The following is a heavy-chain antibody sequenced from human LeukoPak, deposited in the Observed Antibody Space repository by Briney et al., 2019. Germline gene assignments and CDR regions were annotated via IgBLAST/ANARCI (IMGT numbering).Heavy chain of an antibody. J-gene: IGHJ6*02. CDR3: ARGSGRRYYYYYGMDV. D-gene: IGHD3-10*01. Sequence: GASVKVSCKASGYTFTGYYMHWVRQAPGQGLEWMGWINPNSGGTNYAQKFQGRVTMTRDTSISTAYIELSMLRSDDTAVYYCARGSGRRYYYYYGMDVWGQGTTVTVSS. CDR1: GYTFTGYY. CDR2: INPNSGGT. V-gene: IGHV1-2*02.